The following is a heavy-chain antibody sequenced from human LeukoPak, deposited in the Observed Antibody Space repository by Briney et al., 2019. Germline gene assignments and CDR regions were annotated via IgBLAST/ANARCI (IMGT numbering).Heavy chain of an antibody. CDR2: ISGSGGST. J-gene: IGHJ4*02. V-gene: IGHV3-23*01. CDR3: AKVPRDYGDLDLDY. Sequence: PGGSLRLSCAASGFTFSSYAMSWVRQAPGKGLEWVSAISGSGGSTYYADSVKGRFTISRDNSKNTLYLQMNSLRAEDTAVYYCAKVPRDYGDLDLDYWGQGTLVTVSS. D-gene: IGHD4-17*01. CDR1: GFTFSSYA.